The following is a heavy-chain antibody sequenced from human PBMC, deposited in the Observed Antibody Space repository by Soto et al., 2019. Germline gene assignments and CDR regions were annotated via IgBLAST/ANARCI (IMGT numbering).Heavy chain of an antibody. J-gene: IGHJ5*02. CDR2: MNPNSGET. CDR1: GYTFTDYD. Sequence: ASVKVSCKTSGYTFTDYDINWVRQATGQGLEWIGWMNPNSGETGYAQKFQGRVTMIRSASLSTAYLELSSLRSEDTAVYYCARVAVAARPRWYNWFDPWGQGTLVTVSS. V-gene: IGHV1-8*01. D-gene: IGHD2-15*01. CDR3: ARVAVAARPRWYNWFDP.